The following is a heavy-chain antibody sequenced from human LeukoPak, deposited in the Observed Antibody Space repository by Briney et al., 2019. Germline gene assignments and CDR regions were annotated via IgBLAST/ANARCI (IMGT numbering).Heavy chain of an antibody. CDR3: ARIYCSSATCFRFSRYYQYHYMDV. V-gene: IGHV4-59*01. Sequence: SETLSLTCTVSGGSISSYYWSWIRQPPGRGLEWLGFIHHSGTTNYNPPLKSRVTISVDRSKKQFSLKVTSVTAADTAVYYCARIYCSSATCFRFSRYYQYHYMDVWGKGTTVTVSS. CDR1: GGSISSYY. D-gene: IGHD2-2*01. J-gene: IGHJ6*03. CDR2: IHHSGTT.